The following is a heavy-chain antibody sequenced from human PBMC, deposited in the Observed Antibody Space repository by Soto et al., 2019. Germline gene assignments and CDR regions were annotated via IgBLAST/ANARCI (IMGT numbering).Heavy chain of an antibody. V-gene: IGHV3-21*06. CDR2: ISSTTNYI. CDR3: ARESEDLTSNFDY. CDR1: GFIFTRYS. J-gene: IGHJ4*02. Sequence: GGSLRLSCAASGFIFTRYSMNWVRQAPGKGLEWVSSISSTTNYIYYGDSMKGRFTISRNNAKNSLYLEMNSLRAEDTAVYYCARESEDLTSNFDYWGQGTLVTVSS.